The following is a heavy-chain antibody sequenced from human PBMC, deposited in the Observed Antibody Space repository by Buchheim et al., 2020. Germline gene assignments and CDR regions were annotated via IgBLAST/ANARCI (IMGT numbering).Heavy chain of an antibody. CDR3: AKAITKIVDAIDY. D-gene: IGHD3-22*01. CDR2: ISYDGRNK. Sequence: QVQLVESGGGVVQPGRSPRLSCVVSGLNFSTYGMDWVRQAPGKGLEWVALISYDGRNKFYADSVKGRFTISRDNSQNTLFLQMNSLRTEDTALYYCAKAITKIVDAIDYWGQGTL. J-gene: IGHJ4*02. CDR1: GLNFSTYG. V-gene: IGHV3-30*18.